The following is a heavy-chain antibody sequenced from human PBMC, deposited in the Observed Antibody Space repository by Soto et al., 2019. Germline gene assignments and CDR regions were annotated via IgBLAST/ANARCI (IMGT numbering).Heavy chain of an antibody. CDR1: GGSISSSSYY. CDR3: ARGVGATNWYFDL. J-gene: IGHJ2*01. Sequence: SETLSLTCTVSGGSISSSSYYWGWIRQPPGKGLEWIGSIYYSGSTYYNPSLKSRVTISVDTSKNQFSLKLSSVTAADTAVYYCARGVGATNWYFDLWGRGTLVTVS. D-gene: IGHD1-26*01. CDR2: IYYSGST. V-gene: IGHV4-39*01.